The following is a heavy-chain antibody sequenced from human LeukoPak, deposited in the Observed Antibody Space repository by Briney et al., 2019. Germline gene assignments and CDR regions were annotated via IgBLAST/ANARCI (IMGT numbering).Heavy chain of an antibody. Sequence: GGSLRLSCAASGFTFSSYAMSWVRQAPGKGLEWVSAISGSGGSTYYADSVKGRFTISRGNSKKTLYLQMNSLRAEDMAVYYCAKDKTHDFWSGAFFDYWGQGTLVTVSS. CDR3: AKDKTHDFWSGAFFDY. CDR1: GFTFSSYA. V-gene: IGHV3-23*01. D-gene: IGHD3-3*01. J-gene: IGHJ4*02. CDR2: ISGSGGST.